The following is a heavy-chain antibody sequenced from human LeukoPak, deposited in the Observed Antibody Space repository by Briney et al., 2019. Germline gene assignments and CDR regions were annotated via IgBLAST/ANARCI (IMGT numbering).Heavy chain of an antibody. CDR1: AFTFSSYW. Sequence: VGSLRLSCAASAFTFSSYWMSWVRRAPGKGLEWVANIKQDGSDKYYVDSVKGRFTISRDNAKNSVYLQMNSLRAEDTAVYYCAKDKTTGTYYDDYWGQGTLVTVSS. CDR2: IKQDGSDK. V-gene: IGHV3-7*01. CDR3: AKDKTTGTYYDDY. D-gene: IGHD1-7*01. J-gene: IGHJ4*02.